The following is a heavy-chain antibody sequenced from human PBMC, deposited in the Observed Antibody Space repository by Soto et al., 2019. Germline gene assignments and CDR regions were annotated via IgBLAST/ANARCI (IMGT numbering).Heavy chain of an antibody. J-gene: IGHJ6*02. CDR2: ISGTGSST. CDR1: GFTFSTFA. CDR3: AKVRPSLGGTGRGAMDV. Sequence: EVQLLESGVGLVQPGGSLRLSCAASGFTFSTFAMSWVREAPGKGLEWVSAISGTGSSTYYANSMEGRFTVSRDNSNDTLYLQMTSLRADDTAVYYCAKVRPSLGGTGRGAMDVWGQGTTVTVS. V-gene: IGHV3-23*01. D-gene: IGHD3-16*01.